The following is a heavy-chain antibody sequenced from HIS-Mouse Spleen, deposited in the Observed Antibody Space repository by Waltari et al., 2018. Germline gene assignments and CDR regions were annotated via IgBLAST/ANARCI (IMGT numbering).Heavy chain of an antibody. J-gene: IGHJ4*02. CDR2: WNPKMGNQ. CDR1: GYTFTSYD. Sequence: QVQLVQSGAEVKKPGASVKVSCKASGYTFTSYDINWVRPATGQGLEWMGWWNPKMGNQGYAQKVQGRVTRTRNTSISTAYMELSSLRSEDTAVYYCARGHDYSNYFDYWGQGTLVTVSS. D-gene: IGHD4-4*01. V-gene: IGHV1-8*01. CDR3: ARGHDYSNYFDY.